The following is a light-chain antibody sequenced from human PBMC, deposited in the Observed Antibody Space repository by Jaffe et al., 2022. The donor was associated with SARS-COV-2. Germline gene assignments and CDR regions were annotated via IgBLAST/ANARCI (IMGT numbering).Light chain of an antibody. J-gene: IGKJ1*01. CDR1: QKISSY. V-gene: IGKV1-39*01. Sequence: DIQMTQSPSYLSASVGDRVTISCRASQKISSYLNWYQQKPGKAPKILIYTTSSLQSGVPSRFSGGGSGTDFTLTISSLQPEDFATYYCQQSYSAPRTFGQGTKVEIK. CDR2: TTS. CDR3: QQSYSAPRT.